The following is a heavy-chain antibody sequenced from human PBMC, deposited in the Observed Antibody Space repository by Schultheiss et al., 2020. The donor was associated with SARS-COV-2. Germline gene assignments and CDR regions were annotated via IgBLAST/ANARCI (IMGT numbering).Heavy chain of an antibody. J-gene: IGHJ6*03. V-gene: IGHV4-34*01. CDR3: ARTYYDFWSGYANMDV. CDR1: GGSFSAYS. D-gene: IGHD3-3*01. CDR2: IYYSGST. Sequence: SETLSLTCAVYGGSFSAYSWSWLRQHPGKGLEWIGYIYYSGSTYYNPSLKSRVTISVDTSKNQFSLKLSSVTAADTAVYYCARTYYDFWSGYANMDVWGKGTTVTVSS.